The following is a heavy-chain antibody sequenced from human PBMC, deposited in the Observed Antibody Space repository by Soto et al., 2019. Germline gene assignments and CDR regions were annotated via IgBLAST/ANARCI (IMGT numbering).Heavy chain of an antibody. Sequence: SETLSLTCAVSGYSISSGYYWGWIRQPPGKGLEWIGSIYHSGSTYYNPSLKSRVTISVDTSKNQFSLKLSSVTAADTAVYYCARVPVYSSSDNWFDPWGQGTLVTAPQ. D-gene: IGHD6-6*01. CDR3: ARVPVYSSSDNWFDP. CDR2: IYHSGST. V-gene: IGHV4-38-2*01. CDR1: GYSISSGYY. J-gene: IGHJ5*02.